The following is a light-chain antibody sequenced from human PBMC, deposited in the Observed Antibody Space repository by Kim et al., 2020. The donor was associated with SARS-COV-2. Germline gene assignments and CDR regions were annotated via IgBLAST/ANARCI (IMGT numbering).Light chain of an antibody. CDR3: QQYSTYPLT. CDR2: GAF. Sequence: ESVGDRVTITCRASQDITYHLAWFQQKPGKAPKSLIYGAFKLQSGVPSKFSGSGSGTDFTLTISSLEAEDFATYYCQQYSTYPLTFGGGTKVDIK. J-gene: IGKJ4*01. V-gene: IGKV1-16*02. CDR1: QDITYH.